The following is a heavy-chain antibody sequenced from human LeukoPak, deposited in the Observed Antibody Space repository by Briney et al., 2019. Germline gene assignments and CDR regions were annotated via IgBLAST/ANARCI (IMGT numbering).Heavy chain of an antibody. J-gene: IGHJ5*01. Sequence: GGSLRLSRVAPVYIFSDYYISWVPQAPGRGRGGVSYISSTGSTKYYADSLRGGVTLSRDNTKNSLDLEMNSLRAEDAGVYFCARDHGSWFDSWGQGTLVTVSS. CDR2: ISSTGSTK. V-gene: IGHV3-11*01. CDR1: VYIFSDYY. CDR3: ARDHGSWFDS.